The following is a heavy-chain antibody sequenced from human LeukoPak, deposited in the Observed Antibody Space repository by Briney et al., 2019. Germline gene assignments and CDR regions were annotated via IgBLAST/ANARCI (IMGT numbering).Heavy chain of an antibody. CDR1: GFTFDDYA. CDR3: AKDGTRYDSSGYYSHLDY. J-gene: IGHJ4*02. CDR2: ISWNSGSI. Sequence: GGSLRLSCAASGFTFDDYAMHWVRQAPGKGLEWVSGISWNSGSIGYADSVKGRFTISRDNAKNSLYLQMNSLRAEDMGLYYCAKDGTRYDSSGYYSHLDYWGQGRLVTVSS. V-gene: IGHV3-9*03. D-gene: IGHD3-22*01.